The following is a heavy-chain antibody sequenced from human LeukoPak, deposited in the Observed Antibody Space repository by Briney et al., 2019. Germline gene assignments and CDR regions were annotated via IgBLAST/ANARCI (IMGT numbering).Heavy chain of an antibody. D-gene: IGHD3-22*01. J-gene: IGHJ5*02. Sequence: SETLSLTCTASGGSISSSSYYWGWIRQPPGKGLEWIGSIYYSGSTYYNPSLKSRVTISVDTSKNQFSLKLSSVTAADTAVYYCARLVAGDSSGYYFGENWFDPWGQGTLVTVSS. CDR1: GGSISSSSYY. CDR2: IYYSGST. V-gene: IGHV4-39*01. CDR3: ARLVAGDSSGYYFGENWFDP.